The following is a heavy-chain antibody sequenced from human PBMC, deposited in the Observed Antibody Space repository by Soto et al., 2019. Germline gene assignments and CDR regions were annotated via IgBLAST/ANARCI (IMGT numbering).Heavy chain of an antibody. CDR3: TKDTHSPSGYFEAFDV. CDR1: GFTFDDHT. J-gene: IGHJ3*01. Sequence: DAQLVESGGGLVQPGKSLRISCVASGFTFDDHTMHWVRQAPGRGLEWVSCISWNSGIIGYADSVKGRFTISRDNAKNSLYLRMDSLRPEDRAVYYCTKDTHSPSGYFEAFDVWGQGTKVTVSS. V-gene: IGHV3-9*01. D-gene: IGHD3-22*01. CDR2: ISWNSGII.